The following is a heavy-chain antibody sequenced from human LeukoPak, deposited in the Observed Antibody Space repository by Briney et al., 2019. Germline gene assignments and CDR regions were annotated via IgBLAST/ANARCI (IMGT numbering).Heavy chain of an antibody. J-gene: IGHJ3*02. Sequence: GGSLRLSCAASGLTFSGYWMNWVRQAPRKGLEWVANIKPDGSEKYYVDSVKGRFTISRDNAKNSLYLQMNSLRAEDTAVYYCARDQQLVPRDAFDIWGQGTMVTVSS. V-gene: IGHV3-7*04. D-gene: IGHD6-13*01. CDR2: IKPDGSEK. CDR3: ARDQQLVPRDAFDI. CDR1: GLTFSGYW.